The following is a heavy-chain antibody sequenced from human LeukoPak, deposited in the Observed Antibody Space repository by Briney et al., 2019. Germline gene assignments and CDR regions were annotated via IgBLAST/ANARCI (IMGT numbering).Heavy chain of an antibody. J-gene: IGHJ4*02. CDR3: TTFALDYGDYSFDY. Sequence: GGSLRLSCAASGFTLSNAWMSWVRQAPGKGLEWVGHIKSKTNGETTDYPAPVKGRFTISRDDSKNTLYLQMNSLKTEDTAIYYCTTFALDYGDYSFDYWGQGTLVTVSS. D-gene: IGHD4-17*01. CDR2: IKSKTNGETT. V-gene: IGHV3-15*01. CDR1: GFTLSNAW.